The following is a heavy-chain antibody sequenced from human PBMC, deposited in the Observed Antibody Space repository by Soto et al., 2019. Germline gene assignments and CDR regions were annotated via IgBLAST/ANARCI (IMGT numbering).Heavy chain of an antibody. D-gene: IGHD3-22*01. CDR1: GGSISSGDYY. CDR3: ARGYYYDSSGYYPGGRD. J-gene: IGHJ4*02. V-gene: IGHV4-30-4*01. Sequence: QVQLQESGPGLVKPSQTLSLACTVSGGSISSGDYYWSWIRQPPGKGLEWIGYIYYSGSTYYNPSLKSRVTISVDTSKNQFSLKLSSVTAADTAVYYCARGYYYDSSGYYPGGRDWGQGTLVTVSS. CDR2: IYYSGST.